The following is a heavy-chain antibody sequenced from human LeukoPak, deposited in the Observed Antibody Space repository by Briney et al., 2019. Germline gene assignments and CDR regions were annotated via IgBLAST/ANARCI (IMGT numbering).Heavy chain of an antibody. V-gene: IGHV3-23*01. CDR2: VGGGNDI. D-gene: IGHD1-7*01. J-gene: IGHJ4*02. CDR1: AFTFNISG. Sequence: PEGSLTPARAPAAFTFNISGPSSVRHPPGNWLESVSSVGGGNDIYYVDSVNGRFTGSSDDAKNTVYLRMNSLRAEDTAIYFCAKDATPRNSIWDHFDSWGQGTLVTVSS. CDR3: AKDATPRNSIWDHFDS.